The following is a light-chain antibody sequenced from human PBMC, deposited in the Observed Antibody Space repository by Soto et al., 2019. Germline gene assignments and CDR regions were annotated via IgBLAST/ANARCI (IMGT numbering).Light chain of an antibody. CDR1: QDISNY. V-gene: IGKV1-33*01. CDR2: DVS. CDR3: QQYDSLPLT. Sequence: IQMSPAPPSLSVSVGDRVTITCPASQDISNYLHWFQQKPGKAPQPLIFDVSNLQTGVPSRFSGGGSGTDFALTISSLEPEDIATYYCQQYDSLPLTFGQGTRLEIK. J-gene: IGKJ5*01.